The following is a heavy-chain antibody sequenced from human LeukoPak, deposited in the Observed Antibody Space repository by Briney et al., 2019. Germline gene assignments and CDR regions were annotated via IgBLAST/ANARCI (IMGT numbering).Heavy chain of an antibody. J-gene: IGHJ4*02. V-gene: IGHV5-51*01. CDR1: GFDFSSSS. CDR3: ARQGGSGLFDF. Sequence: GESLKISCKGSGFDFSSSSIGWVRQMPGKGLEWMTIIRPADSDTRYSSSFRGQVTISADKSISTAYLQWSSLKASDTAMYYCARQGGSGLFDFWGQGTLVTVSS. D-gene: IGHD3-10*01. CDR2: IRPADSDT.